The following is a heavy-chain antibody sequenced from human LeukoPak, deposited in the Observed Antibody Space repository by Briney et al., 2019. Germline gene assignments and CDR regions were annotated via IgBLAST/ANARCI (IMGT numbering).Heavy chain of an antibody. CDR2: FDPEDGGT. CDR1: GYTLTELS. CDR3: ATDGHLNYYYGMDV. Sequence: GASVKVSCKVSGYTLTELSMHWVRQAPGKGLEWMGGFDPEDGGTIYAQKFQGRVTMTEDTSTDTAYMELSSLRSEDTAVYYCATDGHLNYYYGMDVWGQGTTVTVSS. J-gene: IGHJ6*02. V-gene: IGHV1-24*01.